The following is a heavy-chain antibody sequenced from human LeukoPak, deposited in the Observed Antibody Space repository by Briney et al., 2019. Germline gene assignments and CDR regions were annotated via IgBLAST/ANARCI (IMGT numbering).Heavy chain of an antibody. CDR2: IKQDGSEK. CDR1: GFTFSSYW. CDR3: ARALPMVRGVITSYDY. Sequence: PGGSLRLSCAASGFTFSSYWMSWVRQAPGKGLEWVANIKQDGSEKYYVDSVKGRFTISRDNAKNSLYLQMNSLRAEDTAVYYCARALPMVRGVITSYDYWGQGTLVTVSS. V-gene: IGHV3-7*03. J-gene: IGHJ4*02. D-gene: IGHD3-10*01.